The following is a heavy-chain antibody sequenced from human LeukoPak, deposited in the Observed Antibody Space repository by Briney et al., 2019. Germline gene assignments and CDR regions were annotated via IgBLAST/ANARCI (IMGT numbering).Heavy chain of an antibody. CDR3: ARDWKTNSFDY. CDR1: EFTFTTYG. J-gene: IGHJ4*02. D-gene: IGHD1-1*01. V-gene: IGHV3-33*01. CDR2: IYYDGSNI. Sequence: GGSLRLSCAASEFTFTTYGMHAVRQAPGKGLERVAFIYYDGSNIYYADYVKDRFTISRDISKNTLYLQMDSLRAEGTAIYYCARDWKTNSFDYWGQGTLVTVSS.